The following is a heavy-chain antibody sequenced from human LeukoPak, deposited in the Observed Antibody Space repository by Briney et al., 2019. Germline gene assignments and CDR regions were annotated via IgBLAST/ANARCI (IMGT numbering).Heavy chain of an antibody. CDR3: ARGAGYSYGPRY. D-gene: IGHD5-18*01. CDR1: GGSFSGYY. V-gene: IGHV4-34*01. CDR2: INHSGST. J-gene: IGHJ4*02. Sequence: SETLSLSCAVYGGSFSGYYWSWVRQPPGKGLEWIGEINHSGSTNYNPSLKSRVTISVDTSKNQFSLKLSSVTAADTAVYYCARGAGYSYGPRYWGQGTLVTVSS.